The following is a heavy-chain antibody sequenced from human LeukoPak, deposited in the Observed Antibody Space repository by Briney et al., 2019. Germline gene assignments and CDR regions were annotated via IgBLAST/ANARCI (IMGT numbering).Heavy chain of an antibody. J-gene: IGHJ4*02. V-gene: IGHV3-74*01. CDR2: INSDGNST. CDR3: ARDGGYDILTGYPSDY. Sequence: GGSLRLSCAASGFTFSSYWMHWVRQAPGKGLVWVSRINSDGNSTSYADSVKGRFTISRDNAKNTLYLQMNSLRAEDTAVYYCARDGGYDILTGYPSDYWGQGTLVTVSS. CDR1: GFTFSSYW. D-gene: IGHD3-9*01.